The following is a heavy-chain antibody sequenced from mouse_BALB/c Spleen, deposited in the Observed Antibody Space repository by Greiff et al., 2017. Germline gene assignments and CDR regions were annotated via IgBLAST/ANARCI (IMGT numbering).Heavy chain of an antibody. CDR1: GYSITSDYA. J-gene: IGHJ4*01. V-gene: IGHV3-2*02. CDR2: ISYSGST. Sequence: EVQGVESGPGLVKPSQSLSLTCTVTGYSITSDYAWNWIRQFPGNKLEWMGYISYSGSTSYNPSLKSRISITRDTSKNQFFLQLNSVTTEDTATYYCAILLSYYYAMDYWGQGTSVTVSS. CDR3: AILLSYYYAMDY. D-gene: IGHD2-1*01.